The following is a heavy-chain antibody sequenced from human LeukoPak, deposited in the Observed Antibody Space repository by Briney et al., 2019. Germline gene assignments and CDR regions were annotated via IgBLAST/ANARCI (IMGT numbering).Heavy chain of an antibody. CDR3: AKGKYFDWLPLFDY. CDR2: TSGSGGST. CDR1: GFTFSSYA. J-gene: IGHJ4*02. D-gene: IGHD3-9*01. V-gene: IGHV3-23*01. Sequence: GGSLRLSCAASGFTFSSYAMSWVRQAPGKGLEWVSATSGSGGSTYYADSVKGRFTISRDNSKNTLYLQMNSLRAEDTAVYYCAKGKYFDWLPLFDYWGQGTLVTVSS.